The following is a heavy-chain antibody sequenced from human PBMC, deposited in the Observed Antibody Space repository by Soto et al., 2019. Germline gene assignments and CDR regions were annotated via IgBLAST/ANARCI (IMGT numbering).Heavy chain of an antibody. V-gene: IGHV1-8*01. Sequence: QVQLVQSGAEVKKPGASVKVSCKASGYTFTSYDINWVRQATGQGLEWMGWMNPNNGNTGYAQKLQGRGTMTMNTSISTAHMELTSLRSEDTAVKYCARSIGGDYDYYYYGMDVWGQGTTVTVSS. CDR2: MNPNNGNT. J-gene: IGHJ6*02. CDR1: GYTFTSYD. D-gene: IGHD4-17*01. CDR3: ARSIGGDYDYYYYGMDV.